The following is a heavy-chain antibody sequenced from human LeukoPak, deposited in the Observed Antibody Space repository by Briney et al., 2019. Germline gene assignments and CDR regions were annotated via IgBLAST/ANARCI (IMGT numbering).Heavy chain of an antibody. Sequence: GGSLRLSCAASGFTFSSYTMTWVRQAPGKGLEWVSSISTSSSYIYYADSVRGRFTISRDNAKNSLCLQMNSLRAEDTAVYYCARDRSGMDVWGQGTTVTVSS. CDR1: GFTFSSYT. V-gene: IGHV3-21*01. CDR2: ISTSSSYI. CDR3: ARDRSGMDV. J-gene: IGHJ6*02.